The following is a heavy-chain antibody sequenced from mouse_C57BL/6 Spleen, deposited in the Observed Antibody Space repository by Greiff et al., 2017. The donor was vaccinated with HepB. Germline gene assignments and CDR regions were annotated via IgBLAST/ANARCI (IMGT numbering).Heavy chain of an antibody. V-gene: IGHV5-6*01. D-gene: IGHD1-1*01. J-gene: IGHJ2*01. CDR3: ARHDYYN. Sequence: EVKVVESGGDLVKPGGSLKLSCAASGFTFSSYGMSWVRQTPDKRLEWVATISSGGSYTYYPDSVKGRFTISRDNAKNTLYLQMSSLKSEDTAMYYCARHDYYNWGQGTTLTVSS. CDR2: ISSGGSYT. CDR1: GFTFSSYG.